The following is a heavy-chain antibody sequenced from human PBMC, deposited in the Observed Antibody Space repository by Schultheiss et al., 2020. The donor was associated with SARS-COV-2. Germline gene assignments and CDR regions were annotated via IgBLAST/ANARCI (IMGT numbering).Heavy chain of an antibody. D-gene: IGHD6-19*01. V-gene: IGHV3-23*01. CDR1: GFTVSSNY. Sequence: GGSLRLSCAASGFTVSSNYMSWVRQAPGKGLEWVSGISGSGGTTYYADSVKGRFTISRDNSKNTLDLQMNGLRAEDTAVYYCAKEGAVADYFFYYSVDVWGQGTTVTVSS. CDR3: AKEGAVADYFFYYSVDV. J-gene: IGHJ6*02. CDR2: ISGSGGTT.